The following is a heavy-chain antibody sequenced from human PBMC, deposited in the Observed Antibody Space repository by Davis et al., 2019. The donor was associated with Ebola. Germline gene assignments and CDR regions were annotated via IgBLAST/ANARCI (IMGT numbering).Heavy chain of an antibody. V-gene: IGHV1-46*01. Sequence: ASVKVSCKASGYTFTSYYMHWVRQAPGQGLEWMGIINPSGGSTSYAQKFQGRVTMTRDTSTSTVYMELSSLRSEDTAVYYCASHTHYGDYGSDAFDIWGQGTMVTVSS. CDR1: GYTFTSYY. CDR3: ASHTHYGDYGSDAFDI. J-gene: IGHJ3*02. CDR2: INPSGGST. D-gene: IGHD4-17*01.